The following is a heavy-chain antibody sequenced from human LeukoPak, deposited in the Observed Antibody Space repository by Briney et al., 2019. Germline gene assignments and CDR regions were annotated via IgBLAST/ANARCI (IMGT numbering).Heavy chain of an antibody. CDR3: ARGRYCSSTSCYSWFDP. CDR2: ISVSGGST. V-gene: IGHV3-23*01. D-gene: IGHD2-2*01. J-gene: IGHJ5*02. CDR1: GFTFSSYA. Sequence: PGGSLRLSCAASGFTFSSYAMSWVRQAPGKGLEWVSAISVSGGSTYYADSVKGRFTISRDNSKNTLYLQMNSLRAEDTAVYYCARGRYCSSTSCYSWFDPWGQGTLVTVSS.